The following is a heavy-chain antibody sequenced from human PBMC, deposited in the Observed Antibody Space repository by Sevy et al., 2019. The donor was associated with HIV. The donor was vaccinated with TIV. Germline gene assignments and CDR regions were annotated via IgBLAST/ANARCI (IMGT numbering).Heavy chain of an antibody. J-gene: IGHJ4*02. D-gene: IGHD1-26*01. Sequence: GGSLRLSCAASGFTFSFYDMHWVRQATGKGLEWVSGFGIAGDTYYAGSVKGRFTISRDNAKNSLYLQMNSLRAGDTAVYYCARKSTSYSHFDYWGQRTLVTVSS. CDR3: ARKSTSYSHFDY. V-gene: IGHV3-13*01. CDR1: GFTFSFYD. CDR2: FGIAGDT.